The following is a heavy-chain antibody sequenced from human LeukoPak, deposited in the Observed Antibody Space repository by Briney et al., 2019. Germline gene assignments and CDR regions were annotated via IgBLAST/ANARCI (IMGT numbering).Heavy chain of an antibody. CDR3: ARGPGDYDSSGYYYY. CDR2: INHSGST. J-gene: IGHJ4*02. D-gene: IGHD3-22*01. V-gene: IGHV4-34*01. Sequence: SETLSLTCAVCGGSFSGYYWSWIRQPPGKGLEWIGEINHSGSTNYNPSLKSRVTISVDTSKNQFSLKLSSVTAADTAVYYCARGPGDYDSSGYYYYWGQGTLVTVSS. CDR1: GGSFSGYY.